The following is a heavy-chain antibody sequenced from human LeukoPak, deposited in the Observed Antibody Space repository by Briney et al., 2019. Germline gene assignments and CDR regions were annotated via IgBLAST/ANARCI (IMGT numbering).Heavy chain of an antibody. CDR3: ARASVLFIPAGVDY. V-gene: IGHV3-30*02. J-gene: IGHJ4*02. Sequence: GGSLRLSCAASGFTFSNYGMHWVRQAPGKGLEWVAFIRYDGSNKYYADSVKGRFAISRDNSKNTLYLQMNSLRAEDTAVYYCARASVLFIPAGVDYWGQGTLVTVSS. CDR1: GFTFSNYG. D-gene: IGHD2-2*01. CDR2: IRYDGSNK.